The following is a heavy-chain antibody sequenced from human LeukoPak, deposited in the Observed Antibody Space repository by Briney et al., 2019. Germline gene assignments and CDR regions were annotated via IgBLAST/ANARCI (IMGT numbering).Heavy chain of an antibody. J-gene: IGHJ5*02. CDR3: ARDYCSGGSCYYP. CDR1: GFSISTYW. V-gene: IGHV3-74*01. CDR2: INPDGSTT. Sequence: GGSLRLSCAASGFSISTYWIHWVRQAPGKGLVWASRINPDGSTTYYADSVKGRITISRDNAKNTLYLQMNSLRAEDTAVYYCARDYCSGGSCYYPWGQGTLVTVSS. D-gene: IGHD2-15*01.